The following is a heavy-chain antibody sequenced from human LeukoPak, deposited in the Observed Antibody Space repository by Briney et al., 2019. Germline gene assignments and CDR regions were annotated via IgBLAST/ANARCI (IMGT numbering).Heavy chain of an antibody. CDR1: GFSISNDW. D-gene: IGHD3-10*01. CDR2: VKSRSAGETT. CDR3: TLIQGWGSGSYYRDF. V-gene: IGHV3-15*01. J-gene: IGHJ4*02. Sequence: GGSLRLSCAASGFSISNDWMSWVRQAPGKGLGWVARVKSRSAGETTDYAAPVKGRFTISRDDSKNTLYLQMNSLKTEDTAVYYCTLIQGWGSGSYYRDFWGQGTLVTVSS.